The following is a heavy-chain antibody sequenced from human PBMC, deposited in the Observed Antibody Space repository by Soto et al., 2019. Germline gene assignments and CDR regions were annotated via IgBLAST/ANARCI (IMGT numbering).Heavy chain of an antibody. V-gene: IGHV3-23*01. D-gene: IGHD3-10*01. CDR2: ISGSGGST. J-gene: IGHJ4*02. CDR1: GFTFSSYA. Sequence: EVQLLESGGGLVQPGGSLRLSCAASGFTFSSYAMSWVRQAPGKGLEWVSAISGSGGSTYYADSVKGRFTISRDNSKNTLYLRMNSLRAEDTAVYYCAKPLRDYYGSGSSYWGQGTLVTVSS. CDR3: AKPLRDYYGSGSSY.